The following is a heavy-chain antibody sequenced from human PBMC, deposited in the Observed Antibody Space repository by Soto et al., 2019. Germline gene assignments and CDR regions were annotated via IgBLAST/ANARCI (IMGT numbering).Heavy chain of an antibody. J-gene: IGHJ4*02. CDR2: IWSDGNNK. V-gene: IGHV3-33*01. CDR3: ARVLGGFLEWFGADY. Sequence: QVHLVESGGGVVQPGGSLRLSCTASGFTFRSYAMNWVRQAPGRGLEWVAVIWSDGNNKYYADSVEGRFTISRDNSNNTLYLQMNSLRAEDTAVYYCARVLGGFLEWFGADYWGQGILVTVSS. D-gene: IGHD3-3*01. CDR1: GFTFRSYA.